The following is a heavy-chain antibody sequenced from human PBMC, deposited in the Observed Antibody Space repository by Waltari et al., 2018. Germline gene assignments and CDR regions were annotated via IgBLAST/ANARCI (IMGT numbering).Heavy chain of an antibody. J-gene: IGHJ4*02. Sequence: QLQLPESGPGLVTPSETLSLTRPVSGDSISSLSYYWGWIRQPPGKGLEWIGGIYYSGYTYYNPSLKIRVARSVDTSKNQFSLKVTSVTAADTAVYYCARTNGIKARPFIDNWGQGTLVTVSS. D-gene: IGHD6-6*01. CDR1: GDSISSLSYY. CDR2: IYYSGYT. V-gene: IGHV4-39*01. CDR3: ARTNGIKARPFIDN.